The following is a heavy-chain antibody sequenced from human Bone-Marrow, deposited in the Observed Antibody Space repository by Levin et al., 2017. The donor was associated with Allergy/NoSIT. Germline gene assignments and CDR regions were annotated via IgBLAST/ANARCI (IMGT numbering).Heavy chain of an antibody. CDR1: GFYFSSYG. J-gene: IGHJ6*02. CDR2: ISYEGSTS. Sequence: GGSLRLSCEGSGFYFSSYGMYWVHQAPGKGLEWVAIISYEGSTSYYSDSVKGRFTVSRDNSKNTLYLQMSSLRAEDTAVYYCAKGPDSYYYYGMVVWGQGTTVTVSS. D-gene: IGHD3-22*01. CDR3: AKGPDSYYYYGMVV. V-gene: IGHV3-30*18.